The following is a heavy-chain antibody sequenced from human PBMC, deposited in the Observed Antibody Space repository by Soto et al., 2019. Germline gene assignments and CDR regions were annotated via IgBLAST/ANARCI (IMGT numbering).Heavy chain of an antibody. CDR3: AKGSALSRPPSFGS. V-gene: IGHV3-23*01. D-gene: IGHD6-6*01. CDR1: GFTFRSYA. CDR2: ISDTGGST. J-gene: IGHJ4*02. Sequence: QPGGSLRLSCAASGFTFRSYAMSWVRQAPGKGLEWVSAISDTGGSTYYADSVKGRFTISRDNSKNTLYRQRNSLGAEDTAVYYCAKGSALSRPPSFGSWGQGNLVTV.